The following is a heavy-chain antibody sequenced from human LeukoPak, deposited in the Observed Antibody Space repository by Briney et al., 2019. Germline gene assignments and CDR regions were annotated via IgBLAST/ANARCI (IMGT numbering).Heavy chain of an antibody. J-gene: IGHJ4*02. D-gene: IGHD3-22*01. CDR3: SRVRTYYDSSGYYLDY. CDR1: GYLFTSYW. CDR2: IDPGDSDT. V-gene: IGHV5-51*01. Sequence: GEALNISWQGSGYLFTSYWIGWVRQMPGKGLEGMGVIDPGDSDTRYNPSFQVQGTISADKYISTAYLQWSSLKASDAAMYYCSRVRTYYDSSGYYLDYWGQGTLVTVSS.